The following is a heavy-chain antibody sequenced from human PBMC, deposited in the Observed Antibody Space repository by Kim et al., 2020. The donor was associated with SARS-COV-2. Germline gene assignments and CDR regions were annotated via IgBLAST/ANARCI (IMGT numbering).Heavy chain of an antibody. D-gene: IGHD2-15*01. CDR1: GFTSGNYA. J-gene: IGHJ4*01. CDR2: ISGSGDST. Sequence: GGSLRLSCAASGFTSGNYAMSWVRQAPGKGLEWISAISGSGDSTYYADSVKSRFIISRDNSENTLYLEMNSLRAEDTAVYYCARRGDIVVVAAADEFDY. CDR3: ARRGDIVVVAAADEFDY. V-gene: IGHV3-23*01.